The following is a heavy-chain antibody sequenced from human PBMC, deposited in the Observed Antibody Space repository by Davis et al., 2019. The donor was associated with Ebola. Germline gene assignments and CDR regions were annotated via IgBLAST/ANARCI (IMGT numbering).Heavy chain of an antibody. CDR2: ISNYNGNT. CDR3: ARDVDSSGYYYARYVDY. CDR1: GDTFTNSA. Sequence: ASVKVSCKASGDTFTNSAFSWVRQAPGQGLEWVGWISNYNGNTHYGQKYQGRVTMTTDTFTSTAYMELRSLRSDDTAVYFCARDVDSSGYYYARYVDYWGQGTLVTVSS. V-gene: IGHV1-18*01. J-gene: IGHJ4*02. D-gene: IGHD3-22*01.